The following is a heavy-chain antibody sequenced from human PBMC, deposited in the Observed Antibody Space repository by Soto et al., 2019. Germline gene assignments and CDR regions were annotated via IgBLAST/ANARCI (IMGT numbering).Heavy chain of an antibody. Sequence: EVQLVESGGGLVQPGGSLRLSCAASGFTFSSYWISWVRQAPGKGLEWVANIKQDGSEKYYVDSVKGRFTISRDNAKNSLYLQVNSLRGEDTAVYYCALGGQCSSTSCYIYRAAFDIWCQATMLTSSS. CDR3: ALGGQCSSTSCYIYRAAFDI. V-gene: IGHV3-7*01. J-gene: IGHJ3*02. CDR2: IKQDGSEK. CDR1: GFTFSSYW. D-gene: IGHD2-2*02.